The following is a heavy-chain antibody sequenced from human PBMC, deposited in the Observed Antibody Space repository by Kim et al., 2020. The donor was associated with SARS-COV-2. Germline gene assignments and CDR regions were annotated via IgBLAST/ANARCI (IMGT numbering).Heavy chain of an antibody. Sequence: SETLSLTCAVYGGSFSGYYWSWIRQPPGKGLEWIGEINHSGSTNYNPSLKSRVTISVDTSKNQFSLKLSSVTAADTAVYYCSRSMGIAAAGTRYRFDYWGQGTLVTVSS. CDR1: GGSFSGYY. D-gene: IGHD6-13*01. CDR3: SRSMGIAAAGTRYRFDY. J-gene: IGHJ4*02. V-gene: IGHV4-34*01. CDR2: INHSGST.